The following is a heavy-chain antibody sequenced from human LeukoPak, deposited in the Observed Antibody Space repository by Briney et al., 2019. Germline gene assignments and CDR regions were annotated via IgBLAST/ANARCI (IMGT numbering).Heavy chain of an antibody. Sequence: PGGSLRLSCVTSGFTFERYVMHWMRLAPGKGLECVSSIHPNNGGVGYAASVKGRFAISRDNARNSLYLEMTSLRPEGTAVYYCVKDAPNGSVDFWGRGTLVTVSS. CDR3: VKDAPNGSVDF. CDR1: GFTFERYV. J-gene: IGHJ4*02. CDR2: IHPNNGGV. V-gene: IGHV3-9*01. D-gene: IGHD2-8*01.